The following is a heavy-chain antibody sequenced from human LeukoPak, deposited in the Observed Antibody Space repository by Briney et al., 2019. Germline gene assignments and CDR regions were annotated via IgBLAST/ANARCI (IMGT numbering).Heavy chain of an antibody. J-gene: IGHJ5*02. D-gene: IGHD4-17*01. CDR2: IIPIFGTA. Sequence: GASVKVSCKASGGTFSSYAISWVRQAPGQGLEWMGGIIPIFGTANYAQKSQGRVTITADESTSTAYMELSSLRSEDTAVYYCASGATVTNWFDPWGQGTLVTVSS. V-gene: IGHV1-69*13. CDR3: ASGATVTNWFDP. CDR1: GGTFSSYA.